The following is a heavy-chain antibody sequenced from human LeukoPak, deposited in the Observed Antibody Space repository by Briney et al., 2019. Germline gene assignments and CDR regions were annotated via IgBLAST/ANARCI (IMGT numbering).Heavy chain of an antibody. D-gene: IGHD4-11*01. CDR2: IWSDATNR. CDR1: GFILSHHG. Sequence: GGSLRLSCAASGFILSHHGMHWVRQAPDKGLEWVAVIWSDATNRFYADSVKGRCTISRDNSQNTVFLQMTSLRVKDTAIYYCARDAQRGFDYSNSLKNWGHGTLVTVSS. CDR3: ARDAQRGFDYSNSLKN. V-gene: IGHV3-33*01. J-gene: IGHJ4*01.